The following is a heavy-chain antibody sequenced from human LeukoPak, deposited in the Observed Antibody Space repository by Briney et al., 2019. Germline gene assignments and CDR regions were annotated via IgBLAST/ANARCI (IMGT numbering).Heavy chain of an antibody. CDR1: GGSISSSNW. J-gene: IGHJ5*02. V-gene: IGHV4-4*02. D-gene: IGHD2-15*01. CDR2: IYHSGST. CDR3: ARQGVVVAATILSEWFDP. Sequence: PSETLSLTCAVSGGSISSSNWWSWVRQPPGKGLEWIGEIYHSGSTNYNPSLKSRVTISVDKSKNQFSLKLSSVTAADTAVYYCARQGVVVAATILSEWFDPWGQGTLVTVSS.